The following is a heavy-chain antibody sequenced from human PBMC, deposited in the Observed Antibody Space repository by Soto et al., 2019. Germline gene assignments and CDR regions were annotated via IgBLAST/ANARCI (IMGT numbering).Heavy chain of an antibody. V-gene: IGHV3-30*18. CDR3: AKDADPSGSYYFDY. CDR1: GFTFSSYG. Sequence: QVQLVESGGGVVQPGRSLRLSCAASGFTFSSYGMHWVRQAPGKGLEWVAVISYDGSNKYYADSVKGRFTISRDNSKNTLYLQMNSRRAEDTAVHYCAKDADPSGSYYFDYWGQGTLVTVSS. D-gene: IGHD1-26*01. J-gene: IGHJ4*02. CDR2: ISYDGSNK.